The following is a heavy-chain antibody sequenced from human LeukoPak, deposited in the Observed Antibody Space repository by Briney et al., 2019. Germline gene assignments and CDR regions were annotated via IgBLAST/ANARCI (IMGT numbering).Heavy chain of an antibody. J-gene: IGHJ4*02. V-gene: IGHV3-30*18. CDR2: ISYDGSNK. Sequence: PGGSLRLSCAASGFTFSSYGMHWVRQAPGKGLEWVAVISYDGSNKYYADSVKGRFTISRDNSKNTLYLQMNSLRAEDTAVYYCAKGQGGSDCSGGSCYFDYWGQGTLVTVSS. D-gene: IGHD2-15*01. CDR3: AKGQGGSDCSGGSCYFDY. CDR1: GFTFSSYG.